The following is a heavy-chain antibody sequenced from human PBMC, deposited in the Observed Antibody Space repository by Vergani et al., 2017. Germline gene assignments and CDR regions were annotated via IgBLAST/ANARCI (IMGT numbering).Heavy chain of an antibody. CDR2: INHSGST. CDR3: ARGRRVIAVAPRAFDI. V-gene: IGHV4-34*01. D-gene: IGHD6-19*01. Sequence: QVQLQQWGAGLLEPSETLSLTCAVYGGSFSGYYWSWIRQPPGKGLEWIGEINHSGSTNYNPSLKSRVTISVDTSKNQFSLKLSSVTAADTAVYYCARGRRVIAVAPRAFDIWGQGTMVTVSS. CDR1: GGSFSGYY. J-gene: IGHJ3*02.